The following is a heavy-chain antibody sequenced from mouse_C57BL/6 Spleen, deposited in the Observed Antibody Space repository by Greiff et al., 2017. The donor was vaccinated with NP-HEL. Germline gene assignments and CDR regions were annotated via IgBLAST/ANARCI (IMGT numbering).Heavy chain of an antibody. J-gene: IGHJ2*01. D-gene: IGHD3-2*02. Sequence: QVQLQQPGAELVMPGASVKLSCKASGYTFTSYWMHWVKQRPGQGLEWIGEIDPSDSYTNYNQKFKGKSTLTVDKSSSTADMQLSSLTSEDSAVYYCARSQLRLPPFDYWGQGTTLTVSS. CDR3: ARSQLRLPPFDY. CDR2: IDPSDSYT. V-gene: IGHV1-69*01. CDR1: GYTFTSYW.